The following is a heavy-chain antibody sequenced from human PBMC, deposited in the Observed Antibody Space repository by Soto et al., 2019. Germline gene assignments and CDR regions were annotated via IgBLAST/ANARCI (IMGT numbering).Heavy chain of an antibody. CDR1: GFTVSSNY. V-gene: IGHV3-53*01. Sequence: QAGGSLRLSCAASGFTVSSNYMSWVRQAPGKGLEWVSVIYSGGSTYYADSVKGRFTISRDNSKNTLYLQMNSLRAEDTAVYYCARDQISGYYYGMDVWGQGTTVTVSS. CDR2: IYSGGST. D-gene: IGHD3-10*01. J-gene: IGHJ6*02. CDR3: ARDQISGYYYGMDV.